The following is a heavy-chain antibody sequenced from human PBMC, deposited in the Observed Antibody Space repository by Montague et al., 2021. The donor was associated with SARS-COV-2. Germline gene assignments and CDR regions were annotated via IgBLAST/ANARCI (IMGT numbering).Heavy chain of an antibody. CDR2: ISSSSTTI. CDR3: ARVGSLWDGSGYYREGSFYGMDV. CDR1: GFTFSSYS. Sequence: SLRLSCAASGFTFSSYSMNWVRQAPGKGLEWVSYISSSSTTIYYADSVKGLFTISRDNAKNSQYLQVNSLSAEETDVYYCARVGSLWDGSGYYREGSFYGMDVWGHGTPVTVSS. V-gene: IGHV3-48*04. D-gene: IGHD3-22*01. J-gene: IGHJ6*02.